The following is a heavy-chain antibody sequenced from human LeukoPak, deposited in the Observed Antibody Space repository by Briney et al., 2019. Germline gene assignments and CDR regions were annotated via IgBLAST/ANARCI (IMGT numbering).Heavy chain of an antibody. D-gene: IGHD6-13*01. CDR3: ARDWGTGPEEAAALEY. CDR1: GFTFSSYA. J-gene: IGHJ4*02. CDR2: IRRGSDKT. V-gene: IGHV3-23*01. Sequence: PGGSLRLSCAASGFTFSSYAMSWVRQTPGKGLEWVSSIRRGSDKTYDADSVKGRFTISRDNSKNKLYLQMESLRAEDTAVYYCARDWGTGPEEAAALEYWGQGTLVTVSS.